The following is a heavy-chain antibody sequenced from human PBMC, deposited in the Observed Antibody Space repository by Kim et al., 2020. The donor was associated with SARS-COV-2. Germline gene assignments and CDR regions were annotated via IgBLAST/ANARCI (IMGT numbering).Heavy chain of an antibody. CDR2: IKQDGSEK. Sequence: GGSLRLSCAASGFTFSSYWMSWVRQAPGKGLEWVANIKQDGSEKYYVDSVKGRFTISRDNAKNSLYLQMNSLRAEDTAVYYCAAGGYERFIYYYYGMDVWGQGTTVTVSS. CDR1: GFTFSSYW. D-gene: IGHD5-12*01. J-gene: IGHJ6*02. CDR3: AAGGYERFIYYYYGMDV. V-gene: IGHV3-7*01.